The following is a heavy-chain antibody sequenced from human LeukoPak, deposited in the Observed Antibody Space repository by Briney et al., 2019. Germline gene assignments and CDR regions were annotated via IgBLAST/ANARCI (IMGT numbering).Heavy chain of an antibody. CDR3: TKDLSGSFDY. V-gene: IGHV3-23*01. CDR2: ISATDVRT. J-gene: IGHJ4*02. CDR1: GFTFSIYA. Sequence: GGSLRLSCAASGFTFSIYAMSWVRQAPGKGLEWVSAISATDVRTYYADSVKGRFTISRDNSKRTLYLQMNSLRAEDTALYYCTKDLSGSFDYRGQGSLVTVSS. D-gene: IGHD1-26*01.